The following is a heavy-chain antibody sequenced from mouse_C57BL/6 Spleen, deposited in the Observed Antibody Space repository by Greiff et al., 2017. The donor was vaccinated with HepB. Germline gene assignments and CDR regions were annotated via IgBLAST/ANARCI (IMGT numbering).Heavy chain of an antibody. J-gene: IGHJ2*01. CDR2: INPGSGGT. V-gene: IGHV1-54*01. CDR3: ARQYYYYFDY. D-gene: IGHD1-1*01. Sequence: VQLQQSGAELVRPGTSVKVSCKASGYAFTNYLIEWVKQRPGQGLEWIGVINPGSGGTNYNEKFKGKATLTADKSSSTAYMQLSSLTSEDSAVYFCARQYYYYFDYWGQGTTLTVSS. CDR1: GYAFTNYL.